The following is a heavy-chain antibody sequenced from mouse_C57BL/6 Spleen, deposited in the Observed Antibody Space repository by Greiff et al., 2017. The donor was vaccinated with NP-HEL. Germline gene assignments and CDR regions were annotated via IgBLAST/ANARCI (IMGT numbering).Heavy chain of an antibody. CDR1: GYTFTSYW. J-gene: IGHJ4*01. Sequence: QVQLQQPGAELVKPGASVKLSCKASGYTFTSYWMQWVKQRPGQGLEWIGEIDPSDSYTNYNQKFKGKATLTVDTSSSTAYMQLSSLTSEDSAVYYCARRYYGSSYDYAMDYWGQGTSVTVSS. V-gene: IGHV1-50*01. CDR3: ARRYYGSSYDYAMDY. CDR2: IDPSDSYT. D-gene: IGHD1-1*01.